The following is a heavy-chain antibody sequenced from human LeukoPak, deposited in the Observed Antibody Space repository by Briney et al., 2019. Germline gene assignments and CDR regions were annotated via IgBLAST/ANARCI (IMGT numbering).Heavy chain of an antibody. V-gene: IGHV4-59*11. D-gene: IGHD1-7*01. Sequence: SETLSLTCTVSGGSISSHYWSWIRQPPGKGLEWIGYIYYSGSTNYNPSLKSRVTISVDTSKNQFSLKLSSVTAADTAVYYCARVVLRKGWNYGRPFDYWGQGTLVTVSS. CDR2: IYYSGST. J-gene: IGHJ4*02. CDR1: GGSISSHY. CDR3: ARVVLRKGWNYGRPFDY.